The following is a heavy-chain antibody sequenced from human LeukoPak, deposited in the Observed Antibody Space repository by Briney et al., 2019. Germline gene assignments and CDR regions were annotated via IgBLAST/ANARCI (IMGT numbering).Heavy chain of an antibody. CDR1: GFTFDNYA. CDR3: AKGGYSSSSPFDY. J-gene: IGHJ4*02. V-gene: IGHV3-23*01. CDR2: ISSSGSST. D-gene: IGHD6-13*01. Sequence: GGSLKLSCAASGFTFDNYAMNWVRQAPGKGLEWVSGISSSGSSTYYADSVKGRFTFSRDNSKNTLYLQMNSLRADDTAVYYCAKGGYSSSSPFDYWGQGTLVTVSS.